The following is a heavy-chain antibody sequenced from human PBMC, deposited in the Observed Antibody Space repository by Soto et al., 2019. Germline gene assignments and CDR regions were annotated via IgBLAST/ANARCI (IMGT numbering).Heavy chain of an antibody. CDR1: GFTFSSYA. D-gene: IGHD6-13*01. CDR3: AKEHSSSWDPLYYHGMDV. Sequence: GGSLRLSCAASGFTFSSYAMSWVRQAPGKGLEWVSAISGSGGSTYYADSVKGRFTISRDNSKNTLYLQMNSLRAEDTAVYYCAKEHSSSWDPLYYHGMDVWGQGTTVTVSS. J-gene: IGHJ6*02. CDR2: ISGSGGST. V-gene: IGHV3-23*01.